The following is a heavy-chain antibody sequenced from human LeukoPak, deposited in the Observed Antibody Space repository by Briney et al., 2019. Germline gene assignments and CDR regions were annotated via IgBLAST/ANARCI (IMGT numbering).Heavy chain of an antibody. CDR1: GYTFSIYG. D-gene: IGHD3-3*01. J-gene: IGHJ4*02. CDR3: ARDRRIDGVVIPNDC. Sequence: ASVKVSCKASGYTFSIYGISWVRQAPGQGLEWMGWINPYNGNTDYAQKLQGRVTMTTDTSRSTAYMELRSLRSDDTAVYNCARDRRIDGVVIPNDCWGQGTLVTVSS. CDR2: INPYNGNT. V-gene: IGHV1-18*01.